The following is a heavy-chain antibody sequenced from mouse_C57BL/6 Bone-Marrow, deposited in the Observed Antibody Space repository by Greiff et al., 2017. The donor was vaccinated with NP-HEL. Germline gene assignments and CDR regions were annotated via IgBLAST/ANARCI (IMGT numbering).Heavy chain of an antibody. J-gene: IGHJ3*01. CDR1: GYSITSGYY. CDR2: ISYDGSN. D-gene: IGHD1-1*02. V-gene: IGHV3-6*01. CDR3: SGTSFAY. Sequence: EVKLMESGPGLVKPSQSLSLTCSVTGYSITSGYYWNWIRQFPGNKLEWMGYISYDGSNNYNPSLKNRISITRDTSKNQFFLKLNSVTTEDTAMYYCSGTSFAYWGQGTLVTVSA.